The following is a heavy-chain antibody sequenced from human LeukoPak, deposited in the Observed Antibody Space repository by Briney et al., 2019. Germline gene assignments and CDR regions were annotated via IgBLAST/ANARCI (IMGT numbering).Heavy chain of an antibody. CDR1: GGSINYYY. CDR3: ARRSLIAAEDY. J-gene: IGHJ4*02. V-gene: IGHV4-59*08. Sequence: SETLSLTCTVSGGSINYYYWSWIRQPPGKGLEWIGYIYYSGTTNYNPSLKSRVTISVDTSKNEFSLNLSSVTAADTAVYYCARRSLIAAEDYWGQGTLVTVSS. D-gene: IGHD6-6*01. CDR2: IYYSGTT.